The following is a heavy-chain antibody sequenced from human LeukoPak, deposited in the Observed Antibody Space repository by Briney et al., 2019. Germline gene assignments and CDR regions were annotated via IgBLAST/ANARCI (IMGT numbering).Heavy chain of an antibody. D-gene: IGHD1-26*01. CDR2: LSYDGSIT. CDR1: GFTFSNSP. CDR3: ARGPIVGAFDY. J-gene: IGHJ4*02. Sequence: GGSLRLSCAASGFTFSNSPLHWVRQAPGKGLEWVAVLSYDGSITYYADSVKGRFTISRDNSKGTLYLQMNSLRTEDTAVYYCARGPIVGAFDYWGQGTLVTVSS. V-gene: IGHV3-30*04.